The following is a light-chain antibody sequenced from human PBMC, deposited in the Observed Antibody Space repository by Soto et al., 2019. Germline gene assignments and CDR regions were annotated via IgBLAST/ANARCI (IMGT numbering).Light chain of an antibody. V-gene: IGKV1-5*01. J-gene: IGKJ1*01. Sequence: DIPMTQSPSRLSASAGHRVTIXSRASQSISTWLAWYQQKSGKAPKLLIYDASTLESGVPSRFSGSGSGTEFTLTISSLQPDDFATYYCQQYDSYWTFGQGTKVDI. CDR3: QQYDSYWT. CDR2: DAS. CDR1: QSISTW.